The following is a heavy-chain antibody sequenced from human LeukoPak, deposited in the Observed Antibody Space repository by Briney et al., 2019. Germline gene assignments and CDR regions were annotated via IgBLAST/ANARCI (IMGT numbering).Heavy chain of an antibody. V-gene: IGHV4-31*11. CDR1: GDSMDSDSNC. J-gene: IGHJ4*02. Sequence: SQTLSLNCGMSGDSMDSDSNCWAWIRQHPGKGLQWIGYIFSGRTYYNPSLVGRISISIDTSQNHFSLRLTSVTAADTAVYFCANGAFSTVSFDIWSPGTLVTVS. CDR3: ANGAFSTVSFDI. CDR2: IFSGRT. D-gene: IGHD4-17*01.